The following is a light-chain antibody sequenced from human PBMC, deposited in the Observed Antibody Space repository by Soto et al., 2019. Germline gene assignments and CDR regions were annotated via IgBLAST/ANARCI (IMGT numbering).Light chain of an antibody. CDR3: SSYTSSSTLYV. Sequence: QSALTQPASVSGSPGQSITISCTGTSSDVGGYNYVSWYQQQPGKAPKLMIYDVSNRPSGVSNRFSGSKSGNTASLTISGLQAEDEADYYCSSYTSSSTLYVFGTWTKLTVL. CDR2: DVS. CDR1: SSDVGGYNY. V-gene: IGLV2-14*01. J-gene: IGLJ1*01.